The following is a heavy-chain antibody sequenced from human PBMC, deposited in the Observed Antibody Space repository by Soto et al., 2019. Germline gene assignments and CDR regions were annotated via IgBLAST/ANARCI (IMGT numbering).Heavy chain of an antibody. CDR1: GFTFNTYA. J-gene: IGHJ5*02. CDR2: ISFDGSIK. V-gene: IGHV3-30-3*01. Sequence: QVQLVESGGGVVQPGRSLRLSCAASGFTFNTYAMHWVRQAPGKGLEWLSVISFDGSIKHYADSVKGRFTISRDNSKNTLYLQMDSLRTEDTAVYYCARRYKDGRRDCSNTGCLFDPWGQGTLVTVSS. CDR3: ARRYKDGRRDCSNTGCLFDP. D-gene: IGHD2-2*01.